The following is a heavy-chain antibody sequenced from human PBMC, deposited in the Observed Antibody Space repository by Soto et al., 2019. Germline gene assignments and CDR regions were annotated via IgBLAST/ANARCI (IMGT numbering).Heavy chain of an antibody. V-gene: IGHV1-69*13. CDR1: GGTFSSYA. Sequence: ASVKVSCKASGGTFSSYAISWVRQAPGQGPEWMGGIIPIFGTANYAQKFQGRVTITADESTSTAYMELSSLRSEDTAVYYCARGTSGYSYGIGELERLSGFDYWGQGTLVTVSS. CDR2: IIPIFGTA. CDR3: ARGTSGYSYGIGELERLSGFDY. J-gene: IGHJ4*02. D-gene: IGHD5-18*01.